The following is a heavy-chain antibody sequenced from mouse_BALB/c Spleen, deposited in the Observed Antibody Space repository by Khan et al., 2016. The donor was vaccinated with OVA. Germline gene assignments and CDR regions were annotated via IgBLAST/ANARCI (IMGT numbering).Heavy chain of an antibody. Sequence: EVMLVESGGGLVKPGGSLKLSCAASGFTFSNYGVSWVRQTPEKRLEWVASISSGDTTYYPDSVKGRFTISRDNARNFLYLQMSSLRSEDTAMYYCARDYWFAYWGQGTLVTVSA. CDR2: ISSGDTT. CDR1: GFTFSNYG. V-gene: IGHV5-6-5*01. CDR3: ARDYWFAY. J-gene: IGHJ3*01.